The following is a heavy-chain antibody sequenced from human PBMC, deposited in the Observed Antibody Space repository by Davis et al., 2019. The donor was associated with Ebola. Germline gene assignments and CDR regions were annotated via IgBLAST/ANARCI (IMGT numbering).Heavy chain of an antibody. CDR3: ARSPGSSGWYDAFDI. CDR2: INHSGST. V-gene: IGHV4-34*01. D-gene: IGHD6-19*01. Sequence: SETLSLTCAVYGGSFSGYYWSWIRQPPGKGLEWIGEINHSGSTNYNPSLKSRVTISVDTSKNQFSLKLSSVTAADTAVYYCARSPGSSGWYDAFDIWGQGTMVTVSS. CDR1: GGSFSGYY. J-gene: IGHJ3*02.